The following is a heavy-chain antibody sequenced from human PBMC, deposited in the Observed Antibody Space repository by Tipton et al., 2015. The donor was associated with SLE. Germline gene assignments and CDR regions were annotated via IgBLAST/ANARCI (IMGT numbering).Heavy chain of an antibody. CDR2: IRYDGSNK. CDR3: ARRRDGYNDAFDI. D-gene: IGHD5-24*01. J-gene: IGHJ3*02. Sequence: SLRLSCVASGFTFSSYGMHWVRQAPGKGLEWVAFIRYDGSNKYYADSVKGRFTISRDNSKNTLYLQMNSLRAEDTAVYYCARRRDGYNDAFDIWGQGTMVTVSS. V-gene: IGHV3-30*02. CDR1: GFTFSSYG.